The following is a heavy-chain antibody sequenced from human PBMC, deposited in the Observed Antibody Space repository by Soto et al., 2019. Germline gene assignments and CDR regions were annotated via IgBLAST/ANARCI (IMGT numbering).Heavy chain of an antibody. D-gene: IGHD3-10*01. CDR1: GFIFSSYS. CDR2: ISYDGSNK. V-gene: IGHV3-30*18. J-gene: IGHJ3*01. Sequence: GGSLRLSCAASGFIFSSYSMHCVRRAPGKGLEWFAVISYDGSNKYYADSVKGRFTISRDNSKNTLFMQMNSLRAEDTAVYFCGKYGWTTTIREDRFDFWGQGTVVTVSS. CDR3: GKYGWTTTIREDRFDF.